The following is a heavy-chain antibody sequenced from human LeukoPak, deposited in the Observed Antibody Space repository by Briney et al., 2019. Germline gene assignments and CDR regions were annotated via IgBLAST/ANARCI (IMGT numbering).Heavy chain of an antibody. Sequence: TSETLSLTCTVSGGSISSYYWSWIRQPAGKGLEWIGRIYTSVSTNYNPSLKSRVTMSVDTSKNQFSLKLSSVTAADTAEYYCARALVPYYDILTGYYKHPIDAFDIWGQGTKVTVSS. CDR3: ARALVPYYDILTGYYKHPIDAFDI. CDR1: GGSISSYY. V-gene: IGHV4-4*07. D-gene: IGHD3-9*01. J-gene: IGHJ3*02. CDR2: IYTSVST.